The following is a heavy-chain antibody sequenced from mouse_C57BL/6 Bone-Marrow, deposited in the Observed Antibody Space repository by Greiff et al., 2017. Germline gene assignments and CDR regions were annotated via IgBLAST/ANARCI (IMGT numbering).Heavy chain of an antibody. Sequence: VQLQQPGAELVKPGASVKLSCKASGYTFTSYWMHWVKQRPGRGLEWIGRIDPNSGGTKYTEKFKSKATLTVDKPSSTVYMELSRLTSEDSAVYFCARHEWDYYGSFSWFAYWGQGTLVTVSA. V-gene: IGHV1-62-3*01. CDR3: ARHEWDYYGSFSWFAY. D-gene: IGHD1-1*01. CDR2: IDPNSGGT. J-gene: IGHJ3*01. CDR1: GYTFTSYW.